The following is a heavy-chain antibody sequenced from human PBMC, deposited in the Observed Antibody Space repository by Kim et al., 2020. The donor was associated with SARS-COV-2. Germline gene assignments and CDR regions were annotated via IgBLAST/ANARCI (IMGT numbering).Heavy chain of an antibody. CDR2: ITGGGGST. D-gene: IGHD3-3*01. CDR1: GFTFSTYA. J-gene: IGHJ6*02. CDR3: AKEPYYDFWRGGMDV. Sequence: LSLTCAASGFTFSTYAMSWVRQAPGKGLAWVSAITGGGGSTFYADSVKGRFTISRDNSKSTLFLQMNSLRAEDTAVYYCAKEPYYDFWRGGMDVWGQGTTVTVSS. V-gene: IGHV3-23*01.